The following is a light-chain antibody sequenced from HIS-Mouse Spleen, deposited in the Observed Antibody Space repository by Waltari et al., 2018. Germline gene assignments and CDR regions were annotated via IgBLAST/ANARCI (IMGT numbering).Light chain of an antibody. V-gene: IGLV3-10*01. CDR1: ALPHNS. CDR3: YSTDSSGNHRV. Sequence: SYELTQPPSVSVSPGQTARITCSGAALPHNSAYWYQQKSGQAPVLVIYEDSKRPSGIPERFSGSSSGTMATLTISGAQVEDEADYYCYSTDSSGNHRVFGGGTKLTVL. J-gene: IGLJ2*01. CDR2: EDS.